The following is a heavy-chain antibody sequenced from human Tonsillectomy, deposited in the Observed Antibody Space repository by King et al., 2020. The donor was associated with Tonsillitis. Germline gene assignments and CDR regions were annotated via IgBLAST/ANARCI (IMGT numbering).Heavy chain of an antibody. V-gene: IGHV3-48*04. J-gene: IGHJ4*02. CDR3: ARCVFLQNGDYNDY. Sequence: VQLVESGGGLVQPGGSLRLSCAASGFTFSTYSMNWVRQAPGKGLEWVSYISSSSSTIYYADSVKGRFTISRDNAKNSLYLQMNSLRAEDTAVYYCARCVFLQNGDYNDYWGQGTLVTVSS. CDR1: GFTFSTYS. D-gene: IGHD4-17*01. CDR2: ISSSSSTI.